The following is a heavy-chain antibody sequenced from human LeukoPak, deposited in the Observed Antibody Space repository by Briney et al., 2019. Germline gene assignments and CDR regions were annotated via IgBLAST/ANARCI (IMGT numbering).Heavy chain of an antibody. V-gene: IGHV3-23*01. CDR2: ISGSGGST. Sequence: GGSLRPSCAASGFTFSSYGMSWVRQPPGKGLEWVSAISGSGGSTYYADSVKGRFTISRDDSKNTLYLQMNSLRAGDTAVYYCARTTRDYSNYGYYYYYMDVWGKGTTVTVSS. CDR3: ARTTRDYSNYGYYYYYMDV. D-gene: IGHD4-11*01. CDR1: GFTFSSYG. J-gene: IGHJ6*03.